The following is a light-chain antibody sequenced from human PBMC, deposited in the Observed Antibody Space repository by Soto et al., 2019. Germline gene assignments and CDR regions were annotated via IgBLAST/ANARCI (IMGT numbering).Light chain of an antibody. CDR1: QSVSSN. Sequence: EIVMTQSPATLSVSPGERATLSCRASQSVSSNLAWYQQKPGQAPRLLIYGASTRATGIPARFSGSGSGTESTLTISSLQSEDFAVYYCQQYNNWPPRTFGQGTKVEIK. CDR2: GAS. V-gene: IGKV3-15*01. CDR3: QQYNNWPPRT. J-gene: IGKJ1*01.